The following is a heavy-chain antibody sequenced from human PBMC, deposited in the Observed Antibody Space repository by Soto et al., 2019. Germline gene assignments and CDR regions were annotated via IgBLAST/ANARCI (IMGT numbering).Heavy chain of an antibody. Sequence: QVQLVQSGAEVKKPGSSVKVSCKASGGTFSSYAISWVRQAPGQGLEWMGGIIPIFGTANYAQKFQGRVTITADESTSTAYMELSSLRSEDTAVYYCARGAYDSSGYYVQDGMDVWGQGTTVTVSS. D-gene: IGHD3-22*01. CDR2: IIPIFGTA. V-gene: IGHV1-69*01. CDR3: ARGAYDSSGYYVQDGMDV. CDR1: GGTFSSYA. J-gene: IGHJ6*02.